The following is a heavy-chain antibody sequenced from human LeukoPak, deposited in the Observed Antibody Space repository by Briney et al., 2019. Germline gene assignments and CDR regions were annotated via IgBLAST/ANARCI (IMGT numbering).Heavy chain of an antibody. Sequence: PGGSLRLSCTASGFTFSNYAMHWVRQPPGKGLEWVSSIFPSGGEIHYADSVRGRFTISRDNSKSILSLQMNSLRAEDTAIYYCATYRQVLLPFESWGQGTLVTVSS. CDR2: IFPSGGEI. CDR1: GFTFSNYA. CDR3: ATYRQVLLPFES. V-gene: IGHV3-23*01. D-gene: IGHD5-18*01. J-gene: IGHJ4*02.